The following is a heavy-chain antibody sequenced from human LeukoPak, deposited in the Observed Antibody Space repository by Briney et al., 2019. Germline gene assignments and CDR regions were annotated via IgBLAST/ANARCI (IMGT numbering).Heavy chain of an antibody. J-gene: IGHJ4*02. CDR3: ARGDPTVTTKQNFDY. Sequence: GGSLRLSCAASGFTFYDYAMHWVRQAPGKGLEWVAVIWYDGSNKYYADSVKGRFTISRDNSKNTLYLQMNSLRVEDTAVYYCARGDPTVTTKQNFDYWGQGTLVTVSS. CDR1: GFTFYDYA. V-gene: IGHV3-33*08. D-gene: IGHD4-17*01. CDR2: IWYDGSNK.